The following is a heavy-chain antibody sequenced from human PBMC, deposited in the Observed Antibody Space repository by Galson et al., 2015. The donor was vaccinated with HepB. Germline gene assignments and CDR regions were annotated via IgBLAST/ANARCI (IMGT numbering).Heavy chain of an antibody. CDR2: ISYDGGNK. CDR1: GFTFSSYA. V-gene: IGHV3-30*04. J-gene: IGHJ6*02. CDR3: ARDGITMVRGHRNTYGMDV. Sequence: SLRLSCAASGFTFSSYAMHWVRQAPGKGLEWVAVISYDGGNKYYADSVKGRFTISRDNSKNTLYLQMNSLRAEDTAVYYCARDGITMVRGHRNTYGMDVWGQGTTVTVSS. D-gene: IGHD3-10*01.